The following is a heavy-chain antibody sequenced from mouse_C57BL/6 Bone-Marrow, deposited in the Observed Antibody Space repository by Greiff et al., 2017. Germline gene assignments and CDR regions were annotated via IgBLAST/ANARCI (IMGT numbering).Heavy chain of an antibody. V-gene: IGHV14-4*01. CDR1: GFNIKDYY. CDR3: TTDYYGSRYGNYAMDY. Sequence: EVQLQQSGAELVRPGASVKLSCTASGFNIKDYYMHWVKQRPEQGLEWIGWIDPENGDTEYASKFQGKATLTADKSSNTAYLQLSSLTSEDTAVYYCTTDYYGSRYGNYAMDYWGQGTSVTVSS. D-gene: IGHD1-1*01. J-gene: IGHJ4*01. CDR2: IDPENGDT.